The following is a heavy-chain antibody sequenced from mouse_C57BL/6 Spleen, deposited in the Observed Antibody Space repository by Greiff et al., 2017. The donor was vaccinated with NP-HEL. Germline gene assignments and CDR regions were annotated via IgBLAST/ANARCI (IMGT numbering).Heavy chain of an antibody. Sequence: QVQLKESGAELVKPGASVKISCKASGYAFSSYWMNWVKQRPGKGLEWIGQIYPGDGDTNYNGKFKGKATLTADKSSSTAYMQLSSLTSEDSAVYFCARYYTTRYFDYWGQGTTLTVSS. J-gene: IGHJ2*01. CDR2: IYPGDGDT. V-gene: IGHV1-80*01. CDR3: ARYYTTRYFDY. D-gene: IGHD1-1*01. CDR1: GYAFSSYW.